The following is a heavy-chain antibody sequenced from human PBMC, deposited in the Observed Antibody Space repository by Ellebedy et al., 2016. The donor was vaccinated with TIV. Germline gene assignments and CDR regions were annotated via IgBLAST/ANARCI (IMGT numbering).Heavy chain of an antibody. CDR2: INHIGST. CDR3: ARRQDIVLMVYANRAFDY. V-gene: IGHV4-34*01. Sequence: SETLSLTXAVYGGSFSGYYWSWIRQPPGKGLEWIGEINHIGSTNYNPSLKSRVTISVDTSKNQFSLKLSSVTAAHTAVYYCARRQDIVLMVYANRAFDYWGQGTLVTVSS. D-gene: IGHD2-8*01. J-gene: IGHJ4*02. CDR1: GGSFSGYY.